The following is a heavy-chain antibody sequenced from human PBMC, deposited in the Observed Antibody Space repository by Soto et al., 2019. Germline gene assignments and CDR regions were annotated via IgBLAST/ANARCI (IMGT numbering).Heavy chain of an antibody. J-gene: IGHJ4*02. Sequence: SETLSLTCTVSGGSISSGGYYWSWIRQHPGKGLEWIGYIYYSGSTYYNPSLKSRVTISVDTSKNQFPLKLSSVTAADTAVYYCARVERTVAARHFDYWGQGTLVTVSS. CDR3: ARVERTVAARHFDY. D-gene: IGHD1-1*01. CDR2: IYYSGST. CDR1: GGSISSGGYY. V-gene: IGHV4-31*03.